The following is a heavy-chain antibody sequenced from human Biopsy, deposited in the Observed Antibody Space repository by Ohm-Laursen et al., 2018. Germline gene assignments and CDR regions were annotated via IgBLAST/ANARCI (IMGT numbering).Heavy chain of an antibody. V-gene: IGHV4-34*01. CDR2: MNHGGST. CDR1: GGSFSGYY. CDR3: ARGSNWNDWSFDY. D-gene: IGHD1-20*01. J-gene: IGHJ4*02. Sequence: SDTLSLTCAVYGGSFSGYYWSWIRQPPGKGLEWIGEMNHGGSTNYNSSLKSRVTISVDTSKNQFSLKLNSATAADTAVYYCARGSNWNDWSFDYWGQGTVVTVPS.